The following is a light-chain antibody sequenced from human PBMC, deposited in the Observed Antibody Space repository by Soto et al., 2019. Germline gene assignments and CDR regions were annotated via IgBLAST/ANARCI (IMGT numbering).Light chain of an antibody. V-gene: IGLV3-21*04. J-gene: IGLJ7*01. CDR3: QVWDSSSYPHAV. CDR2: YDS. Sequence: SYELTQPPSVSVAPGKTARITCGGNNIGSKSVHWYQQKPGQAPVLVIYYDSDRPSGIPERFSGSNSGNTATLTISRVEAGDEADYYCQVWDSSSYPHAVFGGGTQLTVL. CDR1: NIGSKS.